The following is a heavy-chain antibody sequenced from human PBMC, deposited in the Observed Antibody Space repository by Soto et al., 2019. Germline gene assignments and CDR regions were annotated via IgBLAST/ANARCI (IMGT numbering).Heavy chain of an antibody. V-gene: IGHV1-18*01. CDR2: INTYNGMT. D-gene: IGHD5-12*01. CDR3: AKSPRGEMATD. CDR1: GYTFINFH. Sequence: QVQLVQCGGEVKKPGASVTVSCRASGYTFINFHITWVRQAPGQGLEWMAWINTYNGMTDYAQRFQGRVTMTRDTSTSTAYMELRNLGSDDTAVYFCAKSPRGEMATDWGQGTLVTVS. J-gene: IGHJ4*02.